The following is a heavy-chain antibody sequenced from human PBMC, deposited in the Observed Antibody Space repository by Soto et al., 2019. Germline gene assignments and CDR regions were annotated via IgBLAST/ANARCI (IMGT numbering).Heavy chain of an antibody. Sequence: SETLSLTCAVYGGSFSGYYWSWIRQPPGKGLEWIGEINHSGSTNYNPSLKSRVTISVDTSKNQFSLKLSSVTAADTAVYYCARLEWADIVVVPAAMTVFDIWGQGTRVTVSS. V-gene: IGHV4-34*01. CDR3: ARLEWADIVVVPAAMTVFDI. CDR2: INHSGST. J-gene: IGHJ3*02. D-gene: IGHD2-2*01. CDR1: GGSFSGYY.